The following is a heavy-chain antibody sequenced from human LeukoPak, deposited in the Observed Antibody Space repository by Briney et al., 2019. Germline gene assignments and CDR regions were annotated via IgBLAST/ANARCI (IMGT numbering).Heavy chain of an antibody. CDR3: AREPRLPPPTTVVPMGYYYYYYGMDV. D-gene: IGHD4-23*01. Sequence: GASVKVSCKASGGTFSSYAISWVRQAPGQGLEWMGRIIPILGIANYAQKFQGRVTITADKSTSTAYMELSSLRSEDTAVYYCAREPRLPPPTTVVPMGYYYYYYGMDVWGQGTTVTVSS. CDR1: GGTFSSYA. CDR2: IIPILGIA. J-gene: IGHJ6*02. V-gene: IGHV1-69*04.